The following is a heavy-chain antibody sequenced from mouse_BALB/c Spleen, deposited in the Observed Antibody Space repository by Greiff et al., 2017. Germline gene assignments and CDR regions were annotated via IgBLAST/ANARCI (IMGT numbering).Heavy chain of an antibody. CDR2: INPYNDGT. CDR1: GYTFTSYV. CDR3: ARSGGNYVSWFAY. D-gene: IGHD2-1*01. V-gene: IGHV1-14*01. Sequence: VQLKQSGPELVKPGASVKMSCTASGYTFTSYVMHWVKQKPGQGLEWIGYINPYNDGTKYTEKFKGKATLTSDKSSSTAYMELSSLTSEDSAVYYCARSGGNYVSWFAYWGQGTLVTVSA. J-gene: IGHJ3*01.